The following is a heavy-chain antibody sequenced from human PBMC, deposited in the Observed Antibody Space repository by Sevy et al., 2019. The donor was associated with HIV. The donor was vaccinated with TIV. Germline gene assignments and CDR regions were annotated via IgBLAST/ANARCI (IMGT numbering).Heavy chain of an antibody. CDR2: IKRDGSEK. J-gene: IGHJ6*02. CDR1: GFSFSNYW. V-gene: IGHV3-7*03. D-gene: IGHD1-26*01. Sequence: GGSLRLSCAASGFSFSNYWMTWVRQAPGKGLEWVANIKRDGSEKYYVASVKGRFTISRDNAKKSLYLQMNSLTVDDTAVYYCARDCNSATCLWGLDVWGQGTTVTASS. CDR3: ARDCNSATCLWGLDV.